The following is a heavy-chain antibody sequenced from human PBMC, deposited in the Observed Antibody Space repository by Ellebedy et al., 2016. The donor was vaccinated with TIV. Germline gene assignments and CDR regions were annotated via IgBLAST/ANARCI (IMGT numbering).Heavy chain of an antibody. D-gene: IGHD3-3*01. CDR3: ATRFGVVTYFDY. Sequence: SVKVSCXASGGTFSSYAISWVRQAPGQGLEWMGGIIPIFGTANYAQKFQGRVTITADESTSTAYMELSSLRSEDTAVYYCATRFGVVTYFDYWGQGTLVTVSS. J-gene: IGHJ4*02. CDR1: GGTFSSYA. V-gene: IGHV1-69*13. CDR2: IIPIFGTA.